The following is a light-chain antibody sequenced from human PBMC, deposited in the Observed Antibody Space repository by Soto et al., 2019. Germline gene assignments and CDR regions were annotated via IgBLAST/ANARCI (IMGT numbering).Light chain of an antibody. V-gene: IGKV3-20*01. J-gene: IGKJ4*01. CDR2: GAS. Sequence: EIVLTQSPGTLSLSSGERATLSCRASQSVRSNYLAWYQQKPGQAPRLLIYGASSRATGIPDRFGGSGSGTDFTLTSSRLEPEDFAVYYCQQYASSPLTFGGGTTVEIK. CDR1: QSVRSNY. CDR3: QQYASSPLT.